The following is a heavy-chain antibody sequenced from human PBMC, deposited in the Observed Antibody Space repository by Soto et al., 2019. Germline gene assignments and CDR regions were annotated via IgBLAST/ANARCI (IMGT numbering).Heavy chain of an antibody. CDR2: IYATGKT. Sequence: QVQLQESGSGLVKPSQTLSVTCGVSGASMTSGGHSWSWIRQSPGQGLEWLGCIYATGKTSYNPPPKSRITISVDASKNQFSLNVTSVTAADTAVYYCARAPPGPSPRWDVWGQGTTVTVSS. J-gene: IGHJ6*02. V-gene: IGHV4-30-2*06. CDR1: GASMTSGGHS. D-gene: IGHD3-10*01. CDR3: ARAPPGPSPRWDV.